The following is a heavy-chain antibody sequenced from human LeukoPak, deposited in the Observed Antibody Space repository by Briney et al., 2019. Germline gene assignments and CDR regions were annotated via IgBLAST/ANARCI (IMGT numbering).Heavy chain of an antibody. CDR3: ARLREAAAGLDY. V-gene: IGHV4-59*08. CDR2: IYYSGST. Sequence: PSETLSLTCTVSGGSISSYYWSWIRQPPGKGLEWIGYIYYSGSTHYNPSLKSRVTISVDTSKNQFSLKLSSVTAADTAVYYCARLREAAAGLDYWGQGTLVTVSS. D-gene: IGHD6-13*01. CDR1: GGSISSYY. J-gene: IGHJ4*02.